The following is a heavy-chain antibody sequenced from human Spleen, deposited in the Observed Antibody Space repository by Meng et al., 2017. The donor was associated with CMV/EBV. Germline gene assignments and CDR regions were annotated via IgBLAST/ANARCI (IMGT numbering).Heavy chain of an antibody. CDR1: GFTVSSNY. V-gene: IGHV3-23*01. CDR2: ISGSGGST. CDR3: AKGGGSTTGPWDY. D-gene: IGHD1-26*01. Sequence: GGSLRLSCAASGFTVSSNYMSWVRQAPGKGLEWVSAISGSGGSTYYADSVKGRFTISRDNSKNTLYLQMNSLRAEDTAVYYCAKGGGSTTGPWDYWGQGTLVTVSS. J-gene: IGHJ4*02.